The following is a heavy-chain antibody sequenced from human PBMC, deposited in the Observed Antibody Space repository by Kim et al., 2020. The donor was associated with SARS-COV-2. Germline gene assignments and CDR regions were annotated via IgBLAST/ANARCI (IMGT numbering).Heavy chain of an antibody. Sequence: DSVKGRFTITRDNAKNSLYLQMNSLRAEDTAVYYCARSMAQIWYYYGMDVWGQGTTVTVSS. CDR3: ARSMAQIWYYYGMDV. D-gene: IGHD2-21*01. V-gene: IGHV3-7*03. J-gene: IGHJ6*02.